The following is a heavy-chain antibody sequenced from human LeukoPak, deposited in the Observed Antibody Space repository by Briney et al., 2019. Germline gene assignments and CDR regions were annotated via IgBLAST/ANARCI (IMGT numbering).Heavy chain of an antibody. CDR1: GGSISSSSYY. Sequence: SETLSLTCTVSGGSISSSSYYWGWIRQPPGKGLEWIGSIYYSGSTYYNPSLKSRVTISVDTSKSQFSLKLSSVTAADTAVYYCARHWRFYHVTYYYDSSGSLDAFDIWGQGTMVTVSS. J-gene: IGHJ3*02. D-gene: IGHD3-22*01. CDR2: IYYSGST. V-gene: IGHV4-39*01. CDR3: ARHWRFYHVTYYYDSSGSLDAFDI.